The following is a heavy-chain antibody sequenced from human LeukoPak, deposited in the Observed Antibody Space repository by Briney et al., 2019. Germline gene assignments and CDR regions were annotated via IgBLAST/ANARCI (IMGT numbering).Heavy chain of an antibody. CDR3: ARYCSSTSCYWFDP. D-gene: IGHD2-2*01. CDR2: INISVST. V-gene: IGHV4-34*01. CDR1: AGASSVDS. J-gene: IGHJ5*02. Sequence: TLSPTSALYAGASSVDSCGCDRHPPGERIGWVGEINISVSTKCNPSLKSRFTISGDTSRTQFSLRLSSVTAANTAVYYCARYCSSTSCYWFDPWGQGTLVTVSS.